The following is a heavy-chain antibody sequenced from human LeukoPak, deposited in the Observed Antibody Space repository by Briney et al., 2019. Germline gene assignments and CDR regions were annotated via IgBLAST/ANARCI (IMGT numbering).Heavy chain of an antibody. J-gene: IGHJ5*02. V-gene: IGHV4-39*01. CDR2: IHYSGST. D-gene: IGHD3-10*01. CDR1: DGSISSSSYY. CDR3: ARHKDMVRGIEIYNWFDP. Sequence: SETLSLTCTVSDGSISSSSYYWGWIRQPPGKGLEWIGSIHYSGSTYYNPSLKSRVTISVDTSKNQFSLKLSSVTAADTAVYYCARHKDMVRGIEIYNWFDPWGQGTLVTVSS.